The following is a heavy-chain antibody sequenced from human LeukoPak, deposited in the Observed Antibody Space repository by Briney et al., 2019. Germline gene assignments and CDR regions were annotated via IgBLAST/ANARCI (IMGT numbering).Heavy chain of an antibody. J-gene: IGHJ6*03. V-gene: IGHV4-34*01. CDR3: ARGYYGSGSHCCHMDV. CDR2: INHSGST. CDR1: VGSFSGYY. D-gene: IGHD3-10*01. Sequence: PSETLSLTCAVYVGSFSGYYWSWVRQPPGKGLEWIGEINHSGSTNYNSSLKSRVTISVDTSKNQFSLKLSSVTAADTAVYYCARGYYGSGSHCCHMDVWGKGTTITVS.